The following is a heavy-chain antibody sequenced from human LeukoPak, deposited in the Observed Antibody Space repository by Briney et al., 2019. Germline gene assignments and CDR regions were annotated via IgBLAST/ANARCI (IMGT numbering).Heavy chain of an antibody. CDR3: VKDGLQYCTSTSCYEFQS. CDR1: GFTFSSYW. D-gene: IGHD2-2*01. Sequence: GGSLRLSCAASGFTFSSYWMSWVRQAPGKGLEWVANIKQDGSEKYYVDSVKGRFTISRDNKKSSLFLQMHSLRTEDTAFYFCVKDGLQYCTSTSCYEFQSWGQGTLVTVSS. CDR2: IKQDGSEK. J-gene: IGHJ4*02. V-gene: IGHV3-7*03.